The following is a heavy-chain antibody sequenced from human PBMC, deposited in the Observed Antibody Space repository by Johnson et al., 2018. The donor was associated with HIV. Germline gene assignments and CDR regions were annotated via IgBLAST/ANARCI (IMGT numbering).Heavy chain of an antibody. CDR3: ARGALGSFDI. Sequence: VQLVESGGGLVQPGRSLRLSCAASGFTFDDYAMHWVRQAPGKGLEWVSGISWNSGTIGYADSVKGQFAISRDNAKNSMYLQMDSLRDEDMAVYYCARGALGSFDIWGQGTMVTVSA. D-gene: IGHD3-10*01. V-gene: IGHV3-9*03. CDR2: ISWNSGTI. J-gene: IGHJ3*02. CDR1: GFTFDDYA.